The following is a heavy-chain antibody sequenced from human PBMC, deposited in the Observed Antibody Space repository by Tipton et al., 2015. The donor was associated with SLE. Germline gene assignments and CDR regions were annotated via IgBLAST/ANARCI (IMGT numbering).Heavy chain of an antibody. CDR1: GYTFTSYG. V-gene: IGHV1-2*02. CDR2: INPNGGGT. Sequence: QLVQSGAEVKKPGASVKVSCKASGYTFTSYGISWVRQAPGQGLEWMGWINPNGGGTNYAQKFQGRVTMTRDTSISTAYMELSRLRSDDTAVYYCARDCNVVVPAAIGYWGQGTLVTVSS. J-gene: IGHJ4*02. D-gene: IGHD2-2*01. CDR3: ARDCNVVVPAAIGY.